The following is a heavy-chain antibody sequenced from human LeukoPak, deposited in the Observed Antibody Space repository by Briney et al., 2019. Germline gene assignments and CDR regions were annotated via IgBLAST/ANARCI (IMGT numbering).Heavy chain of an antibody. CDR2: VTANGGT. CDR3: AKILNPHAFDI. V-gene: IGHV3-43*02. CDR1: GFPFDDYA. Sequence: PGGSLRLSCAASGFPFDDYAMHWARQAPGKGPEWVSYVTANGGTYYADSVKGRFVISRDNSKNSLYLQMNILRPEDTALYYCAKILNPHAFDIWGQGTMVTVSS. J-gene: IGHJ3*02. D-gene: IGHD1-14*01.